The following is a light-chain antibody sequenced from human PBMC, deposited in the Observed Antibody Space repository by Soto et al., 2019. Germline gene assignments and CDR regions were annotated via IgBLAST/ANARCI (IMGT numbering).Light chain of an antibody. Sequence: DIQMTQSPSTLSASVGDRVTITCRASQSISNWLAWYQQKPGKAPKLLIYKASSLESGVPSRFSGSGSGTEFTFTISSLQPDDFATYYCQHYNSYSEAFGQGTKVDIK. J-gene: IGKJ1*01. CDR2: KAS. V-gene: IGKV1-5*03. CDR3: QHYNSYSEA. CDR1: QSISNW.